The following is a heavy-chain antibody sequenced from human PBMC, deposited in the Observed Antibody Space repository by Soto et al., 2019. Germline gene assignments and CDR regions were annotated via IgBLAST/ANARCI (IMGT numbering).Heavy chain of an antibody. V-gene: IGHV1-8*01. D-gene: IGHD3-16*01. J-gene: IGHJ5*02. CDR3: ARGLDDMIPNWFDP. CDR2: MNPNSGNT. CDR1: GYTFTSYD. Sequence: QVQLVQSGAEVKKPGASVKVSCKASGYTFTSYDINWVRQATGQGLEWMGWMNPNSGNTGYAQKFQGRVTLTRNTSISTAYMELSSLRSEDTAVYYCARGLDDMIPNWFDPWGQGTLVTVSS.